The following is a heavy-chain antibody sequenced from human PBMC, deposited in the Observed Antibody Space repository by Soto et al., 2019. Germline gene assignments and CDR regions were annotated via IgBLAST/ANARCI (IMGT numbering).Heavy chain of an antibody. CDR1: GGSISSSSYY. D-gene: IGHD1-26*01. J-gene: IGHJ4*02. V-gene: IGHV4-39*01. Sequence: SETLSLTCTVSGGSISSSSYYWGWIRQPPGKGLEWIGSIFYSGSTYYNPSLKRRVTISVDTSKNQFSLKLSSVTAADTAVYYCASSPRGSYFDYWGQGTLVTVSS. CDR3: ASSPRGSYFDY. CDR2: IFYSGST.